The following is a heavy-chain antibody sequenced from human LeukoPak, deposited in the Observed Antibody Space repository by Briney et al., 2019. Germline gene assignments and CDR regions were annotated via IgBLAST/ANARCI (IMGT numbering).Heavy chain of an antibody. Sequence: GGSLRLSCAASGFSLSGYWMNWVRQAPGKGLVWVSRMNSDGSITDYADSVKGRFTISRDTASNTLYLQMDSLRAEDTAVYYCARASPMIDYWGQATLVTVSS. CDR2: MNSDGSIT. CDR3: ARASPMIDY. D-gene: IGHD3-22*01. J-gene: IGHJ4*02. CDR1: GFSLSGYW. V-gene: IGHV3-74*01.